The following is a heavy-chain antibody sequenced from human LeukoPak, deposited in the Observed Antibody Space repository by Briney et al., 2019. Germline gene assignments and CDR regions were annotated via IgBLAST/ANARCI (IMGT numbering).Heavy chain of an antibody. J-gene: IGHJ4*02. CDR2: ISGSGGST. CDR1: GFTFSNYA. Sequence: PGGSLRLSCAASGFTFSNYAMSWVRQAPGKGLEWVSAISGSGGSTYYADSVKGRFTISRDNSKSTLYLQMNSLRAEDTAVYYCAKVMTRTMVRGVPPSDYWGQGTLVTVSS. CDR3: AKVMTRTMVRGVPPSDY. V-gene: IGHV3-23*01. D-gene: IGHD3-10*01.